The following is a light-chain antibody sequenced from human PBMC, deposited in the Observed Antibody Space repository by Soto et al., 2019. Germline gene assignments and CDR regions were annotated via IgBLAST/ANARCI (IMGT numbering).Light chain of an antibody. Sequence: QSVLTQPASVSGSPGPSITISCTGTSSDVGGYNYVSWYQQHPGKAPKLMIYEVSNRPSGVSNRFSGSKSGNTASLTISGLQAEDEADYYCSSYTSSSTYVLGTGTKLPVL. V-gene: IGLV2-14*01. CDR1: SSDVGGYNY. CDR2: EVS. CDR3: SSYTSSSTYV. J-gene: IGLJ1*01.